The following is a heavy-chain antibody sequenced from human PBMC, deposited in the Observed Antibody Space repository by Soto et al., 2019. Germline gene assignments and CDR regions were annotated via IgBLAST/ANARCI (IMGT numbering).Heavy chain of an antibody. CDR2: IYYTGST. CDR1: GGSISSGDYY. Sequence: NPSETLSLTCTVSGGSISSGDYYWSWIRQPPGKGLEWIGYIYYTGSTYYNPSLKSRLTISIDRSKNHFSLNLTSATAADTAVYFRARYQKGPFDHWGQGTLVTVSS. CDR3: ARYQKGPFDH. J-gene: IGHJ4*02. V-gene: IGHV4-30-4*01. D-gene: IGHD2-2*01.